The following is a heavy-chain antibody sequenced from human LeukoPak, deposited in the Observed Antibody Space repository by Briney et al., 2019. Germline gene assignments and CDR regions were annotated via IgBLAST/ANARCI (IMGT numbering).Heavy chain of an antibody. V-gene: IGHV3-48*02. D-gene: IGHD1-26*01. Sequence: GGSLRLSCAASGFIFMSYNMNWVRQAPGKGLEWVSYISTISGTINYADSVKGRFTISRDNDKNSLYLQMNSLRDEDTAVYFCARERPVGATPFDFWGQGTLVTVSS. J-gene: IGHJ4*02. CDR1: GFIFMSYN. CDR3: ARERPVGATPFDF. CDR2: ISTISGTI.